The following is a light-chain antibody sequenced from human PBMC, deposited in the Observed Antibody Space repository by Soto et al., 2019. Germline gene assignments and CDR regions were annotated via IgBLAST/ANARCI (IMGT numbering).Light chain of an antibody. CDR2: SDN. J-gene: IGLJ3*02. CDR3: GAWDDSLNGWV. Sequence: QAVVTQPPSASGTPGQRVTISCSGSSSNLGSNSVNWYQQVPGTAPKLLISSDNQRPSGVPDRFSGSQSGTSASLAISGLQSEEEADYHCGAWDDSLNGWVFGGGTKLTVL. V-gene: IGLV1-44*01. CDR1: SSNLGSNS.